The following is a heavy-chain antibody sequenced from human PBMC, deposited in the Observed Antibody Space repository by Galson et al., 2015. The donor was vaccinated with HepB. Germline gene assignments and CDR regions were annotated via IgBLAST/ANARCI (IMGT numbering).Heavy chain of an antibody. CDR1: GGTFSSYT. J-gene: IGHJ6*02. D-gene: IGHD1-26*01. CDR3: ARGLGGSSGYYYYGMDV. CDR2: IIPILGIA. Sequence: SVKVSCKASGGTFSSYTISWVRQAPGQGLEWMGRIIPILGIANYAQKFQGRVTITADKSTSTAYMELSSLRSEDTAVYYCARGLGGSSGYYYYGMDVWGQGTTVTVSS. V-gene: IGHV1-69*02.